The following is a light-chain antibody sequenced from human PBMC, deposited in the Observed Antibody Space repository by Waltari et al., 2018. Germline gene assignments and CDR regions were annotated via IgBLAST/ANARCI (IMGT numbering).Light chain of an antibody. Sequence: DIQLTQSPSFLSASVGDRVTITCRASQGISSFLPWYQQSPGKAPKLLIYAASTLLSGVPSRFSGSGSGTDFILTINSLQPEDFATYYCQQLNSSPPTFGGGTKVEIK. CDR3: QQLNSSPPT. J-gene: IGKJ4*01. CDR1: QGISSF. V-gene: IGKV1-9*01. CDR2: AAS.